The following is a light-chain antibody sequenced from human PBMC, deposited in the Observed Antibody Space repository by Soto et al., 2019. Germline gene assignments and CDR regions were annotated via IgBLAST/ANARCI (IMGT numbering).Light chain of an antibody. V-gene: IGKV1-5*01. CDR3: QRSYSSSPIT. CDR1: QSISSW. Sequence: DIQMTQSPSTLSASVGDRVTITCRASQSISSWLAWYQQKPGKAPKLLIYDASSLESGVPSRFSGSGSGTDFTLTISGLQVEDFATYYCQRSYSSSPITFGQGTDWRL. J-gene: IGKJ5*01. CDR2: DAS.